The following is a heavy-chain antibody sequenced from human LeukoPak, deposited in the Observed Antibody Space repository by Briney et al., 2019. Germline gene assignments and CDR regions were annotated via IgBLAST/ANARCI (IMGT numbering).Heavy chain of an antibody. CDR3: ASLYSGPPRN. V-gene: IGHV3-7*01. CDR2: IKQDGSEK. CDR1: GFTFSSYS. Sequence: PGGSLRPSCAASGFTFSSYSMNWVRQAPGKGLEWVANIKQDGSEKYYVDSVKGRFTISRDNAKNSLYLQMNSLRAEDTAVYYCASLYSGPPRNWGQGTLVTVSS. J-gene: IGHJ4*02. D-gene: IGHD4-11*01.